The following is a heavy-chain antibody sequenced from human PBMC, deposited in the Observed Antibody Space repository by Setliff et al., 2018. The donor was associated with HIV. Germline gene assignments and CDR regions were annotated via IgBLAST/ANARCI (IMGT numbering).Heavy chain of an antibody. CDR1: GYSFTNYW. Sequence: GESLKISCKGSGYSFTNYWIGWVRQMPGKGLEWMGAIYPGESETRYGPSFQGQVTISADKSINTAYVQWSGLKASDTAMYYCARRPYYDSWSGHQAFDIWGQGTMVTVSS. J-gene: IGHJ3*02. V-gene: IGHV5-51*01. CDR2: IYPGESET. D-gene: IGHD3-3*01. CDR3: ARRPYYDSWSGHQAFDI.